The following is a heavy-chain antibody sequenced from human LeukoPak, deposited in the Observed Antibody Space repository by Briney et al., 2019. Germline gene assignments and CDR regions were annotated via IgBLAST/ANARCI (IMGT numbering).Heavy chain of an antibody. Sequence: GGSLRLSCAASGFTFSSYAMGWVRPAPGKGLEWVSAISGSGGGTYYADSVKGRFTISRDNSKNTLYLQMNSLRAEDTAVYYCAKDLRPVYYYDSSGYYPLMSYWGQGTLVTVSS. V-gene: IGHV3-23*01. CDR2: ISGSGGGT. CDR3: AKDLRPVYYYDSSGYYPLMSY. CDR1: GFTFSSYA. J-gene: IGHJ4*02. D-gene: IGHD3-22*01.